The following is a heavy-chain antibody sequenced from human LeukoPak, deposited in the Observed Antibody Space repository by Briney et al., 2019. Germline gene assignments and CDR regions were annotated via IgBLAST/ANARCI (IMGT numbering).Heavy chain of an antibody. Sequence: GGSLRLSCAASGFTFSSYAMSWVRQAPGKGLEWVSAISGSGGSTYYADSVKGRFTISRDNSKNTLYLQMNSLRAEDTAVYYCAKGYYYDSSGHYPFGYWGQGTLVTVSS. J-gene: IGHJ4*02. CDR2: ISGSGGST. CDR1: GFTFSSYA. V-gene: IGHV3-23*01. D-gene: IGHD3-22*01. CDR3: AKGYYYDSSGHYPFGY.